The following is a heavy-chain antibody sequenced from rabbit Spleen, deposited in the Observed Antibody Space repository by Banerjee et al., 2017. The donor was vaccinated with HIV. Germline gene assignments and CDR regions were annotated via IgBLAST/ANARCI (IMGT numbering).Heavy chain of an antibody. CDR2: IDAGSSGFT. CDR1: GVSFSSNHY. J-gene: IGHJ3*01. V-gene: IGHV1S45*01. Sequence: QEQLEESGGGLVKPGASLTLTCTASGVSFSSNHYMCWVRQAPGKGLEWIACIDAGSSGFTYFASWAKGRFTFSKTSSTTVTLQMTSLTAADTATYFCARDLTDVIGWNFGWWGQGTLVTVS. CDR3: ARDLTDVIGWNFGW. D-gene: IGHD4-1*01.